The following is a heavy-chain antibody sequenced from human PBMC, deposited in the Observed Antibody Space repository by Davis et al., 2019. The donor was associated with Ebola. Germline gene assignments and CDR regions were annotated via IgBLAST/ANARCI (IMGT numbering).Heavy chain of an antibody. CDR3: ARARVTTPYYYYGMDV. J-gene: IGHJ6*02. V-gene: IGHV3-33*01. CDR2: IWYDGSNK. D-gene: IGHD1-14*01. Sequence: PGGSLRLSCAASGFTFSSYGMHWVRQAPGKGLEWVAVIWYDGSNKYYADSVKGRFTISRDNSKNTLYLQMNSLRAEDTAVYYCARARVTTPYYYYGMDVWGQGTTVTVSS. CDR1: GFTFSSYG.